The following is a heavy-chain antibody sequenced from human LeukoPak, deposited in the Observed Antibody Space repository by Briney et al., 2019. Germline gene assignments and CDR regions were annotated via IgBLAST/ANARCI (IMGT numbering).Heavy chain of an antibody. CDR3: ARELGVTTALDY. V-gene: IGHV3-7*01. CDR2: IKQDGSEI. J-gene: IGHJ4*02. Sequence: GGSLRLSCAASGFTFSSYWMSWVRQVPGKGLEWLANIKQDGSEIYHVDSVRGRFTISRDNSKNSLYLQMNSLRVEDTAVYYCARELGVTTALDYWGQGTLVSVSS. CDR1: GFTFSSYW. D-gene: IGHD1-1*01.